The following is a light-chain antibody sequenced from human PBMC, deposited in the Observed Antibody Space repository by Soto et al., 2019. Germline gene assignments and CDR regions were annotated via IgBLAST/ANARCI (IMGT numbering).Light chain of an antibody. CDR1: SSNIGINT. Sequence: QSVLTQPPSASGTPGQRVTISCSGSSSNIGINTVNWYQHLPGTAPQLLIYGTDQRPSGVPDRFSASKSGTSASLAITGLQSEDGADYYCAAWDDSLNGYVFGSGTKAPS. CDR2: GTD. V-gene: IGLV1-44*01. CDR3: AAWDDSLNGYV. J-gene: IGLJ1*01.